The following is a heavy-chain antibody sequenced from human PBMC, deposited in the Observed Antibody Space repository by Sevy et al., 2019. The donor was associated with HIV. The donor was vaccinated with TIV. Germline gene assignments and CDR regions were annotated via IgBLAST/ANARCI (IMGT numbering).Heavy chain of an antibody. CDR2: FDPEDGEK. J-gene: IGHJ4*02. CDR3: ATTKDYYENSGYPIDF. CDR1: GYILTEFS. V-gene: IGHV1-24*01. D-gene: IGHD3-22*01. Sequence: ASVKVSCKVSGYILTEFSIHWVRQAHGKGLEWMGTFDPEDGEKIYGQKFQGRLTMTEDTSTDTAYMELSSLRSEDTAVYYCATTKDYYENSGYPIDFWGQGTLVTVSS.